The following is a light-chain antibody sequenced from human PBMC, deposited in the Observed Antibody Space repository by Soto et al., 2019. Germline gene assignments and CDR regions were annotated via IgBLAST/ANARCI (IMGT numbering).Light chain of an antibody. J-gene: IGKJ3*01. CDR3: QQYNNCPRT. CDR2: GAT. V-gene: IGKV3-15*01. CDR1: QGVSSY. Sequence: EIGLTQSPSTLSANKGDRATISCRASQGVSSYLAWYQQKPGQAPRLLILGATTRATGIPARFSGSGSGTEFTLTISSLQSEDFAVYYCQQYNNCPRTFGRVTNVDIK.